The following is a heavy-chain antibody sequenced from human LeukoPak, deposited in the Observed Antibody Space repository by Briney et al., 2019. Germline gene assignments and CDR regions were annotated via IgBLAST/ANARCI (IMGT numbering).Heavy chain of an antibody. J-gene: IGHJ6*02. CDR2: ISGSGGTT. V-gene: IGHV3-23*01. D-gene: IGHD3-10*01. CDR1: GFTFSSYS. CDR3: AKNYESGRGVPYGMDV. Sequence: SGGSLRLSCAASGFTFSSYSMSWVRQAPGKGLEWVSLISGSGGTTIYADSVKGRFTISRDNSKNTLYLQMSSLRDEDTAVYYCAKNYESGRGVPYGMDVWGQGTTVTVSS.